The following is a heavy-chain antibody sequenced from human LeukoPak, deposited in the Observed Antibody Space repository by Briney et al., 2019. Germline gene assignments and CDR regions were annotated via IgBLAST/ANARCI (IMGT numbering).Heavy chain of an antibody. V-gene: IGHV3-23*01. CDR1: GFTFSSYA. CDR2: TSGSGGST. J-gene: IGHJ6*03. Sequence: GGSLRLSCAASGFTFSSYAMNWVRQAPGKGLEWVSGTSGSGGSTYYADSVKGRFTISRDNSKNTLYLQMNSLRAEDTAVYYCAKGMGTYYYYMDVWGKGTTITVSS. D-gene: IGHD1-1*01. CDR3: AKGMGTYYYYMDV.